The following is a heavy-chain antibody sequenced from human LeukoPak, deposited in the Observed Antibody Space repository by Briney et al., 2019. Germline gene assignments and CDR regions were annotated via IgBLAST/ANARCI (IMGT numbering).Heavy chain of an antibody. Sequence: GGSLRLSCAASGFTFSNYAMTWVRLAPGKGLEWVSGVSGSGGSTNYADSVKGRFTISRDNSKNTLYLQMNCLRAEDTAVYYCAKHTSAWSSSHFDYWGQGTLVTVSS. CDR3: AKHTSAWSSSHFDY. V-gene: IGHV3-23*01. D-gene: IGHD6-19*01. CDR2: VSGSGGST. J-gene: IGHJ4*02. CDR1: GFTFSNYA.